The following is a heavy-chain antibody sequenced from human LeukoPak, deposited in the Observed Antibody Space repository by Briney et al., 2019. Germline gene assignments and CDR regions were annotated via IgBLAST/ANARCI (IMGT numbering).Heavy chain of an antibody. V-gene: IGHV3-23*01. J-gene: IGHJ4*02. CDR2: ISGTAGAI. CDR1: GFTFSTYA. D-gene: IGHD6-13*01. Sequence: GGSLRLSCAASGFTFSTYAMNWVRQAPGKGLEWVSVISGTAGAIAYADSVKGRFTISRDNSKNTLYLQMNSLRAEDTAVYYCAKDPPSSSWLYYFDYWGQGTLVTVSS. CDR3: AKDPPSSSWLYYFDY.